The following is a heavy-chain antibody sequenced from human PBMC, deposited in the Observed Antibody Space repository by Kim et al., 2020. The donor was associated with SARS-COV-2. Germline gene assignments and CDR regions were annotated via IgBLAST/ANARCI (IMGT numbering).Heavy chain of an antibody. CDR1: GFSFSDYW. V-gene: IGHV3-7*01. CDR2: IKEDGSEK. J-gene: IGHJ2*01. Sequence: GGSLRLSCAASGFSFSDYWMTWVRQAPGKGLEWVSNIKEDGSEKYYVDSVKGRFTISRDNAKKSVSLQMNSLRAADTAVYYCASGRAVAGADFCGHGTL. CDR3: ASGRAVAGADF. D-gene: IGHD6-19*01.